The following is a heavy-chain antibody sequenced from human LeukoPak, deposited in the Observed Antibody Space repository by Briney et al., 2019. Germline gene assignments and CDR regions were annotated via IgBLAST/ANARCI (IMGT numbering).Heavy chain of an antibody. CDR1: GHSISSGYY. CDR2: IFHSGST. J-gene: IGHJ4*02. V-gene: IGHV4-38-2*02. D-gene: IGHD6-19*01. Sequence: SETLSLTCAVSGHSISSGYYWGWIRQPPGKGLEWVGSIFHSGSTYYNPSLKSRVTISVDTSKNQFSLKLSSVTAADTAVYYCARDRGVAVAGPPGYWGQGTLVTVSS. CDR3: ARDRGVAVAGPPGY.